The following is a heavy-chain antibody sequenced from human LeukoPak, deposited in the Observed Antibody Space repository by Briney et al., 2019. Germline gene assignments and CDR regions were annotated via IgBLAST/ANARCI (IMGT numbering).Heavy chain of an antibody. CDR1: GYTFINYW. D-gene: IGHD6-13*01. CDR3: ARHLRSRPFDY. V-gene: IGHV5-51*01. CDR2: IYPGDSDT. J-gene: IGHJ4*02. Sequence: GESLKISCEASGYTFINYWIAWVRQMPGKGLEWMGIIYPGDSDTRYSPSFQGQVTISADKSISTAYLQWSSLKASDTAMYYCARHLRSRPFDYWGQGTLVTVSS.